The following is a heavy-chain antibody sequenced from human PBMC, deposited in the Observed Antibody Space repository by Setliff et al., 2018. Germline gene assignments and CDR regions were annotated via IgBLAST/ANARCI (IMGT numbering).Heavy chain of an antibody. CDR3: ARDGGEY. CDR1: GFTFSNYW. J-gene: IGHJ4*02. V-gene: IGHV3-15*01. D-gene: IGHD3-16*01. Sequence: PGESLKISCAASGFTFSNYWMSWVRQAPGKGLEWVGRVKSKSDGGTIDYAAPVEGRFTISRDDSRNTLSLQMNSLRAEDTAVYYCARDGGEYWGQGTLVTVSS. CDR2: VKSKSDGGTI.